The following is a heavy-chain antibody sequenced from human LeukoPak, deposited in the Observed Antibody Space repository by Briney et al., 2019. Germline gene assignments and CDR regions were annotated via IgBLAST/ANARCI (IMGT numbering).Heavy chain of an antibody. CDR1: GGTFSSYA. D-gene: IGHD5-24*01. CDR3: ARIRDGYNDAYDI. Sequence: ASVKVSCKASGGTFSSYAISWVRQAPGQGLEWMGGIIPIFGTANYAQKFQGRVTLTRDTSTSTVYMELSSLRSEDTAIYYCARIRDGYNDAYDIWGQGTVVTVPS. CDR2: IIPIFGTA. J-gene: IGHJ3*02. V-gene: IGHV1-69*05.